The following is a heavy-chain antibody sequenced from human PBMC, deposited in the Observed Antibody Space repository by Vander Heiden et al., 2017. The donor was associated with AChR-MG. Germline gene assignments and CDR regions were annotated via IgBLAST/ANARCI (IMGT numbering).Heavy chain of an antibody. CDR2: ISGSGGST. Sequence: VQLLESGGGLVQPGGSLRLSCAASGFTFSSYAMSWVRQAPGKGLEWVSAISGSGGSTYYADSVKGRFTISRDNSKNTLYLQMNSLRAEDTAVYYCAKKLPRGFGETGYNWFDPWGQGTLVTVSS. CDR1: GFTFSSYA. J-gene: IGHJ5*02. CDR3: AKKLPRGFGETGYNWFDP. V-gene: IGHV3-23*01. D-gene: IGHD3-10*01.